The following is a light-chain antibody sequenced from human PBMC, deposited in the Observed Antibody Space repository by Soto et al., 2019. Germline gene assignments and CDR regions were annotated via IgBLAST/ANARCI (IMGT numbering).Light chain of an antibody. CDR1: QSCSNNY. CDR2: CSS. Sequence: EVVLTQSPGTLSLSPGERATLSCRASQSCSNNYFVWYHQKPGQATRLLIFCSSDRATGIPDRFSGSGSRPDFTLASIRLEPEDVAVYYCQQYGSSTPYTVGQGTKLEI. J-gene: IGKJ2*01. V-gene: IGKV3-20*01. CDR3: QQYGSSTPYT.